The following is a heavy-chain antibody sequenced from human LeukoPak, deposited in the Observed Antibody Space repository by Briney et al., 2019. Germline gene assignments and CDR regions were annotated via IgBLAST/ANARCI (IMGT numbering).Heavy chain of an antibody. CDR1: GGSISSGDYY. CDR2: IYYSGST. CDR3: ARGIAEMPTIMVRGVIWWFDP. Sequence: PSETLSLTCTVSGGSISSGDYYWSWIRQPPRKGLEWIGYIYYSGSTYYNPSLKSRVTISVDTSKNQFSLKLSSVTAADTAVYYCARGIAEMPTIMVRGVIWWFDPWGQGTLVTVSS. D-gene: IGHD3-10*01. V-gene: IGHV4-30-4*01. J-gene: IGHJ5*02.